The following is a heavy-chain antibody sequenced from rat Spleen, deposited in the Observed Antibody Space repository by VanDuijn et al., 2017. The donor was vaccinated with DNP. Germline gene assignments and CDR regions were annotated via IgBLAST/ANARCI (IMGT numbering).Heavy chain of an antibody. CDR3: ARHGRVTTVATYWYFDF. V-gene: IGHV5-46*01. CDR1: GFTFSSFP. Sequence: EVQLVESGGGLVQPGGSMKLSCAASGFTFSSFPMAWVRQVPGKGLEWIAAITSDGGSTSYRDSVKGRFTISRDNERSTLYLQMNSLRSEDTATYFCARHGRVTTVATYWYFDFWGPGTMVTVSS. J-gene: IGHJ1*01. D-gene: IGHD1-3*01. CDR2: ITSDGGST.